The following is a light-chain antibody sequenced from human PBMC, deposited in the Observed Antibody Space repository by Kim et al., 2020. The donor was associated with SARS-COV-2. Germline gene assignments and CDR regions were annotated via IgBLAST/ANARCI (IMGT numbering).Light chain of an antibody. V-gene: IGKV4-1*01. CDR2: WAS. J-gene: IGKJ1*01. CDR1: QTVLSNSNNKNY. CDR3: QQYYSAPLT. Sequence: DIVMTQSPDSPAVSLGERATINCKSSQTVLSNSNNKNYLAWYQQKPGQPPNLLIYWASTRESGVPDRFSGSGSGTDFTLTISSLQAEDVAVYYCQQYYSAPLTFGQGTKVDIK.